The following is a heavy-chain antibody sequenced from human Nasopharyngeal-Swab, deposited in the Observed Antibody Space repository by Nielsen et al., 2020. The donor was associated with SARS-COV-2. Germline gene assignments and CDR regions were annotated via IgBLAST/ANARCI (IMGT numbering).Heavy chain of an antibody. V-gene: IGHV1-24*01. CDR2: FDPEDGET. CDR3: ATAGSPANYYDSSGYYYINWFDP. CDR1: GYTLTELS. J-gene: IGHJ5*02. Sequence: ASVKVSCKVSGYTLTELSMHWVRQAPGKGLEWRGGFDPEDGETIYAQKFQGRVTMTEDTSTDTAYMELSSLRSEETAVYYCATAGSPANYYDSSGYYYINWFDPWGQGTLVTVSS. D-gene: IGHD3-22*01.